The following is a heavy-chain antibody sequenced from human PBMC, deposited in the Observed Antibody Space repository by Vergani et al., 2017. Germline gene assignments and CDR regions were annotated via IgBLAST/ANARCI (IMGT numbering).Heavy chain of an antibody. CDR2: INNDGHT. CDR3: ARRPSSGSGTSCCKAGFDP. J-gene: IGHJ5*02. V-gene: IGHV4-34*02. Sequence: QVQLQQWGAGVVKPSGTLSLTCAVFGESFSSFYWSWIRQPPGKGLEWIGEINNDGHTNYNPSLESRVTVSRDTAKNQFSLNLMSVTAADTAVYYCARRPSSGSGTSCCKAGFDPWGQGTLVTVSS. CDR1: GESFSSFY. D-gene: IGHD2-2*01.